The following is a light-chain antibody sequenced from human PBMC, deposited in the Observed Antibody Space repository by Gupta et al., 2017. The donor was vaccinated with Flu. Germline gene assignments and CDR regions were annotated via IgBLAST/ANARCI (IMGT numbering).Light chain of an antibody. CDR1: QSVNNY. V-gene: IGKV3-11*02. CDR2: YAS. Sequence: ERATLSCRASQSVNNYLVWYQQKPGQPPRLLIYYASTREARGPAGCSGSRSGGEVTLTISSIQAEDVAVDYYQQHYGSPAYTFGQGTKLEIK. J-gene: IGKJ2*01. CDR3: QQHYGSPAYT.